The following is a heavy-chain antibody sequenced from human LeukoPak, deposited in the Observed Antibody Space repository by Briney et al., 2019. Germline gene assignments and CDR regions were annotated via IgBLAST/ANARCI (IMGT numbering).Heavy chain of an antibody. CDR2: INHSGST. CDR3: ASRVPFDI. J-gene: IGHJ3*02. CDR1: GGSISSSNYY. Sequence: SETLSLTCTVSGGSISSSNYYWGWIRQPPGKGLEWIGEINHSGSTNYNPSLKSRVTISVDTSKNQFSLKLSSVTAADTAVYYCASRVPFDIWGQGTMVTVSS. V-gene: IGHV4-39*07.